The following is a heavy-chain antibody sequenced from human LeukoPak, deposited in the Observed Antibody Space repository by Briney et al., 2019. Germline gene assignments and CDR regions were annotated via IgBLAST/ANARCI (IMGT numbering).Heavy chain of an antibody. CDR3: ARLRYYGMDV. V-gene: IGHV3-21*01. CDR1: GFTFSDYS. Sequence: PGGSLRLSCAASGFTFSDYSMSWVRQAPGKGLEWVSFISSSSSQIYYADSVKGRFTISRDNAKNSLYLQVNSLRAEDTAVYYCARLRYYGMDVWGQGTTVTVSS. CDR2: ISSSSSQI. J-gene: IGHJ6*02.